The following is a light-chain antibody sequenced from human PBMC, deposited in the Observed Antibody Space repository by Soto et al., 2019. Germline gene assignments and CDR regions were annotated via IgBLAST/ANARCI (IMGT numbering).Light chain of an antibody. Sequence: SYELTQPLSVSVALGQTARITCGGNNIGNKNVHWYQQKPGQAPVVVIYRDNNRPSGIPERLSGSNSGNTATLTISRAQAGDEADYDCQVWDSSTVVFGGGTKVTVL. V-gene: IGLV3-9*01. CDR1: NIGNKN. CDR2: RDN. J-gene: IGLJ2*01. CDR3: QVWDSSTVV.